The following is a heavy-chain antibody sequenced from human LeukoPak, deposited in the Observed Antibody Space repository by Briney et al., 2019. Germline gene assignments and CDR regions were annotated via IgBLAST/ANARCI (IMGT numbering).Heavy chain of an antibody. D-gene: IGHD3-22*01. CDR3: ARESYYDSSGYYYTPQSFYYYYMDV. V-gene: IGHV4-38-2*02. CDR2: IYYSGTT. J-gene: IGHJ6*03. CDR1: GYSISSAYY. Sequence: SETLSLTCTVSGYSISSAYYWGWIRQPPGKGLEWIGYIYYSGTTNYNPSLKSRVSMSVDTSKNQFSLKLSSVTAADTAVYYCARESYYDSSGYYYTPQSFYYYYMDVWGKGTTVTVSS.